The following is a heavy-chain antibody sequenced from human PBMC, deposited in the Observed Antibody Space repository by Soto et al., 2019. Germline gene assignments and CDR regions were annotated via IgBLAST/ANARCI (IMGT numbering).Heavy chain of an antibody. V-gene: IGHV1-24*01. CDR3: ATGSGYSYGFGYYYYMDV. Sequence: QVQLVQSGAEVKKPGASVKVSCKVSGYTLTELSMHWVRQAPGKGREWMGGFDPEDGETIYAQKFQGRVTMTEDTSTDTDYMELSSLRSEDTAVYYCATGSGYSYGFGYYYYMDVWGKGTTVTVSS. CDR1: GYTLTELS. J-gene: IGHJ6*03. D-gene: IGHD5-18*01. CDR2: FDPEDGET.